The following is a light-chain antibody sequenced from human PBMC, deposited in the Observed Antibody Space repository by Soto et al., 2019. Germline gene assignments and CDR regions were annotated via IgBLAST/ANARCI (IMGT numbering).Light chain of an antibody. CDR3: SSFTGTTTLDV. Sequence: QSALTQPASVSGSPGQSITISCTGTSSDVGAYKYVSWYQQHTGKVPKLIIYGVSNRPSGVSNRFSGSKSGNTAFLTISGLQPEDEADYYCSSFTGTTTLDVFGTGTKLTVL. J-gene: IGLJ1*01. CDR1: SSDVGAYKY. CDR2: GVS. V-gene: IGLV2-14*03.